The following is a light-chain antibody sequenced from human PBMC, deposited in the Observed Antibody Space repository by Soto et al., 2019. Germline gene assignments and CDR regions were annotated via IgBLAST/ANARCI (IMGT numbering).Light chain of an antibody. CDR2: DAS. CDR1: QSVSSY. Sequence: EIVLTQSPATLSLSPGERATLSCRASQSVSSYLAWYQQKPGQAPRLLIYDASNRATGIPARFSGSGSGTDFTLTISSLEPEDXAXYYCQQRSNWPPYTFGQGTKLEIK. J-gene: IGKJ2*01. CDR3: QQRSNWPPYT. V-gene: IGKV3-11*01.